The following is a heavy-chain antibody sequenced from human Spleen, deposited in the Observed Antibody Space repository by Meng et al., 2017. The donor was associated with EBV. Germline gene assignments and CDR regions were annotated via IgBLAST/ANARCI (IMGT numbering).Heavy chain of an antibody. CDR1: GASVSSRSFH. Sequence: QGQLQEWGPGPVKPWETLSLTCSVSGASVSSRSFHWSWIRQPPGGGLEWIGYVYDSGSTNYNPSLRSRVTIFVDTSNNQFSLSLASVTAADTAVYYCATSPYYQDSSGLLHWGQGALVTVSS. J-gene: IGHJ4*02. CDR2: VYDSGST. CDR3: ATSPYYQDSSGLLH. D-gene: IGHD3-22*01. V-gene: IGHV4-61*01.